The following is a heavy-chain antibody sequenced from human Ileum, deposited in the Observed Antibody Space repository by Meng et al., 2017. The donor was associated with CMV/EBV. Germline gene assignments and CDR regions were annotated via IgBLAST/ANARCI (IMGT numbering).Heavy chain of an antibody. CDR2: IKSRTDGGTT. CDR3: TTAGRITGTTPFDY. D-gene: IGHD1-7*01. V-gene: IGHV3-15*01. CDR1: FTFSNTW. J-gene: IGHJ4*02. Sequence: FTFSNTWMSWVRRAPEKGLEWVGRIKSRTDGGTTDYAAPVKGRFTISRDDSKNTLYLQMYSLKTEDTAVYYCTTAGRITGTTPFDYWGQGTLVTVSS.